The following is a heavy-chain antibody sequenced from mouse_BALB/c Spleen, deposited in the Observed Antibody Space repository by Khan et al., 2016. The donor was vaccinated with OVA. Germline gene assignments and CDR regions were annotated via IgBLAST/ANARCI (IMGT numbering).Heavy chain of an antibody. Sequence: EVQLQESGPGLVKPSQSLSLTRTVTGYSITSDYAWNWIRQFPGNKLEWMGYINYSGSTNYNPALKSRISITRDTSKNQFFLQLNSVTTADTATYYCARDGSRYNYAMDYWGQGTSVTVSS. V-gene: IGHV3-2*02. CDR3: ARDGSRYNYAMDY. CDR2: INYSGST. CDR1: GYSITSDYA. D-gene: IGHD2-3*01. J-gene: IGHJ4*01.